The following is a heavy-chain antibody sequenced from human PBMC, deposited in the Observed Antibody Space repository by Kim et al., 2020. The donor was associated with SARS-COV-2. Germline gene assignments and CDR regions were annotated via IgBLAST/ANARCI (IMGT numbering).Heavy chain of an antibody. Sequence: SETLSLTCAVHGGSFSGYYWSWIRQPPGKGLEWIGEINHSGSTNYNPSLKSRVTISVDTSKNQFSLKLSSVTAADTAVYYCARFGVSPSVYYYGSGSSSYYGMDVWGQGTTVTVSS. CDR1: GGSFSGYY. J-gene: IGHJ6*02. V-gene: IGHV4-34*01. CDR2: INHSGST. D-gene: IGHD3-10*01. CDR3: ARFGVSPSVYYYGSGSSSYYGMDV.